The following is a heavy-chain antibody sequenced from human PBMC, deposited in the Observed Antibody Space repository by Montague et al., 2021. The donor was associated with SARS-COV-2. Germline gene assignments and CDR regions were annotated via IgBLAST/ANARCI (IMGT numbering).Heavy chain of an antibody. Sequence: CAISGDSVSSNRVSWNWIRQSPSRGLEWLGRTYYRSKWSNEYALSVKSRITITPDTSKNQLSLQLTSVIPEDTAVYYCTRAVWGVKDYWGQGSLVTVSS. CDR2: TYYRSKWSN. V-gene: IGHV6-1*01. CDR1: GDSVSSNRVS. CDR3: TRAVWGVKDY. D-gene: IGHD3-10*01. J-gene: IGHJ4*02.